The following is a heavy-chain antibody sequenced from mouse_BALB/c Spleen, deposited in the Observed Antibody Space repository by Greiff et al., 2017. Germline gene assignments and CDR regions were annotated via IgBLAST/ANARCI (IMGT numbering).Heavy chain of an antibody. CDR3: ARRHYGSSYGYFDV. D-gene: IGHD1-1*01. Sequence: LQESGPELVKPGASVKMSCKASGYTFTSYVMHWVKQKPGQGLEWIGYINPYNDGTKYNEKFKGKATLTSDKSSSTAYMELSSLTSEDSAVYYCARRHYGSSYGYFDVWGAGTTVTVSS. V-gene: IGHV1-14*01. J-gene: IGHJ1*01. CDR2: INPYNDGT. CDR1: GYTFTSYV.